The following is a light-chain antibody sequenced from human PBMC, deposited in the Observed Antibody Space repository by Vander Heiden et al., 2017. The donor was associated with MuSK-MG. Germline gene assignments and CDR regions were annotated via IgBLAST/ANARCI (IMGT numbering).Light chain of an antibody. Sequence: DIQMTQSPSSLSASVGDRVTITCRASQSISSYLNWYQQKPGKAPKLLIYAASSLQSGVPSRFSGSGSGTDFTLTISRLQPEDFATYYFQQTYSTLGFGQGTRLEIK. CDR1: QSISSY. CDR3: QQTYSTLG. CDR2: AAS. J-gene: IGKJ5*01. V-gene: IGKV1-39*01.